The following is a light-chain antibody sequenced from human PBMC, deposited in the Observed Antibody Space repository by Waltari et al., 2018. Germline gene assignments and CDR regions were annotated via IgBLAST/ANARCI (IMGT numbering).Light chain of an antibody. CDR2: HTS. CDR3: QKYDFLPAT. V-gene: IGKV3-20*01. Sequence: EIVLTQSPGTLSLSPGARATLSCRASQGVGKYLAWYQQRPGQAPRLLLYHTSIRATGIPDRFSGSGDGTDFSLTISRLEPEDFAVYFCQKYDFLPATFGQGTTVEIK. CDR1: QGVGKY. J-gene: IGKJ1*01.